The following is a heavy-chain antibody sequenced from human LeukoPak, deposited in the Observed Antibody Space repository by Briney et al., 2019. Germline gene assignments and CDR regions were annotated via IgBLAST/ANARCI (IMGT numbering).Heavy chain of an antibody. CDR2: IIPIFGTA. CDR3: ARDLHSSSWYAGFDP. Sequence: GASVKVSCKASGGTFSSYAVSWVRQAPGQGLEWMGGIIPIFGTANYAQKFQGRVTITADESTSTAYMELSSLRSEDTAVYYCARDLHSSSWYAGFDPWGQGTLVTVSS. J-gene: IGHJ5*02. V-gene: IGHV1-69*13. D-gene: IGHD6-13*01. CDR1: GGTFSSYA.